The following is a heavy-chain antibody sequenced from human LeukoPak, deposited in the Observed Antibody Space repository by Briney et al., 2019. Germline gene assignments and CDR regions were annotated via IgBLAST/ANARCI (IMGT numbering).Heavy chain of an antibody. CDR3: AREGYDSSGYYDYFDY. V-gene: IGHV4-59*01. J-gene: IGHJ4*02. CDR2: IYYSGST. Sequence: SETLSLTCTVSGGSISGYYWSWIRQPPGKGLEWIGYIYYSGSTNYNPSLKSRVTISVDTSKNQFSLKVKSVTAADTAVYYCAREGYDSSGYYDYFDYWGQGTLVTVSS. CDR1: GGSISGYY. D-gene: IGHD3-22*01.